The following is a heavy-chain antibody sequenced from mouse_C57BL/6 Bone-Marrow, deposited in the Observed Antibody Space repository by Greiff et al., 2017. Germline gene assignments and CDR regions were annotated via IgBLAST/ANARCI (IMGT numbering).Heavy chain of an antibody. CDR3: ARHDYEFAY. CDR1: GFTFSSYG. CDR2: ISSGGSYT. D-gene: IGHD2-4*01. J-gene: IGHJ3*01. Sequence: DVQLVESGGDLVKPGGSLKLSCAASGFTFSSYGMSWVRQTPDKRLEWVATISSGGSYTYYPDSVKGRFTISRDNAKNTLYLQMSSLKSEDTAMYYCARHDYEFAYWGQGTLVTVSA. V-gene: IGHV5-6*01.